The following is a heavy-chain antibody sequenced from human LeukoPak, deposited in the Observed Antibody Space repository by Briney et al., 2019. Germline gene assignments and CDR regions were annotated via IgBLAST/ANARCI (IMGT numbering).Heavy chain of an antibody. CDR2: IYSGGST. Sequence: SGGSLRLSCAASGFTVSSNYMSWVRQAPGKGLEWVSVIYSGGSTYYADSVKGRFTISRDNSKNTLYLQMNSLRAEDTAVYYCARALESSGWYPPFDYWGQGTLVTVSS. CDR1: GFTVSSNY. J-gene: IGHJ4*02. CDR3: ARALESSGWYPPFDY. D-gene: IGHD6-19*01. V-gene: IGHV3-66*01.